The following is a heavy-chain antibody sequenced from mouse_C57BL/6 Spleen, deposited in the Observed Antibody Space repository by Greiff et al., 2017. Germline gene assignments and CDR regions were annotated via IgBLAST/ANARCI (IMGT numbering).Heavy chain of an antibody. Sequence: VQLQQSGPELVKPGASVKISCKASGYSFTDYNMNWVKQSNGKSLEWIGIIYPNYGTTSYKQKFKGKATLTVDQTSSTAYMQLNSLTSDDSAVYYCSNSPDYGSNSYAMDYWGQGTSVTVSS. CDR2: IYPNYGTT. CDR1: GYSFTDYN. V-gene: IGHV1-39*01. CDR3: SNSPDYGSNSYAMDY. D-gene: IGHD1-1*01. J-gene: IGHJ4*01.